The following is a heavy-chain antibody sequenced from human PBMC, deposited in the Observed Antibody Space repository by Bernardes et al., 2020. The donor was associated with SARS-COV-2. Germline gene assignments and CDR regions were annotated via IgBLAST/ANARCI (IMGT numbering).Heavy chain of an antibody. CDR3: ARDQDSSWYPSDAFDI. CDR1: GGSISSGSSY. J-gene: IGHJ3*02. Sequence: SETLSLTCTVSGGSISSGSSYWNWIRQPAGKGLEWIGRIYTSGSTNYNPSLKSRVTISVDMSKNQFSLKLTSVTAADTAVYYCARDQDSSWYPSDAFDIWGQGTMVTVSS. V-gene: IGHV4-61*02. D-gene: IGHD6-13*01. CDR2: IYTSGST.